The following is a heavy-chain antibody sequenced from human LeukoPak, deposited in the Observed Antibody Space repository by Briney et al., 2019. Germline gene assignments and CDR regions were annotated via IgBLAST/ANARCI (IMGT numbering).Heavy chain of an antibody. CDR1: GFTFSSYA. D-gene: IGHD3-3*01. Sequence: PGGSLRLSCAASGFTFSSYAMSWVRQAPGKGLEWVSAISGSGGSTYYADSVKGRFTIHRDNSKNALYLQMNSLRAEDTAVYYGAYDFWSCYYQDYWGQGTLVTVSS. V-gene: IGHV3-23*01. J-gene: IGHJ4*02. CDR3: AYDFWSCYYQDY. CDR2: ISGSGGST.